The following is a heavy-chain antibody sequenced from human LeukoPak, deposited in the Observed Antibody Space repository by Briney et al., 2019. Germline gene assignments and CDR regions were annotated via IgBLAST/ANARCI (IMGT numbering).Heavy chain of an antibody. CDR2: IKQDGGEK. D-gene: IGHD3-3*01. CDR1: GFTFSDYY. J-gene: IGHJ4*02. Sequence: GGSLRLSCTASGFTFSDYYMSWVRQAPGKGPEWVANIKQDGGEKYFVDSVMGRFTISRDNAKNSLYLDMHSLRAEDTAVHYCARERSGRFFDYWGQGTLVTVSS. V-gene: IGHV3-7*01. CDR3: ARERSGRFFDY.